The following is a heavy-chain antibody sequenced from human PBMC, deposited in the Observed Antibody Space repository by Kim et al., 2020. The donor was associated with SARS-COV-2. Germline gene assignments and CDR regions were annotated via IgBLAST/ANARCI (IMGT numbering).Heavy chain of an antibody. CDR3: AGYCSSTSCYTFDP. J-gene: IGHJ5*02. Sequence: NPSLKSRVTISVDTSKNQFSLKLSSVTAADTAVYYCAGYCSSTSCYTFDPWGQGTLVTVSS. D-gene: IGHD2-2*02. V-gene: IGHV4-39*01.